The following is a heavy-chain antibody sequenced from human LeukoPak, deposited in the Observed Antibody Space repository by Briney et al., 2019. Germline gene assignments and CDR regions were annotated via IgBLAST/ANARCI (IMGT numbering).Heavy chain of an antibody. J-gene: IGHJ3*02. Sequence: SETLSLTCTVSGGSVSSGSYYWSWIRQPPGKGLECIGYIYYSGSTDYNPSLKSRVTISVDTSKNQFSLKLSSVTAADAAVYYCARVRYHDSYAFDIWGQGTMVTVSS. CDR3: ARVRYHDSYAFDI. D-gene: IGHD3-22*01. CDR1: GGSVSSGSYY. CDR2: IYYSGST. V-gene: IGHV4-61*01.